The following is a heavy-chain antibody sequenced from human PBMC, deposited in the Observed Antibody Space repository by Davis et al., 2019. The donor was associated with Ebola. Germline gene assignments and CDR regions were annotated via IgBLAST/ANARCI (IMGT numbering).Heavy chain of an antibody. CDR3: ARDRAEGSGTRGILDY. CDR2: ISTDGGST. V-gene: IGHV3-74*01. CDR1: GFTFSTYW. Sequence: GESLKISCAASGFTFSTYWMHWVRQVPGKGLVWVSRISTDGGSTSYADSVEGRFTISRDNAKNMLYVQMNSLRAEDTAMYYCARDRAEGSGTRGILDYWGQGTLVTVSS. J-gene: IGHJ4*02. D-gene: IGHD3-10*01.